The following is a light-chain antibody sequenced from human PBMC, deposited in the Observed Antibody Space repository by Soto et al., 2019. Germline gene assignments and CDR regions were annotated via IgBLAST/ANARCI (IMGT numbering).Light chain of an antibody. J-gene: IGLJ2*01. Sequence: QSVLTQPPSASGTPGQRVTISRSGSRSNIGSNTVNWYQQLPGTAPKLLIYSNNQRPSGAPDRFSGSKSGTSASLAISGLQSEDEADYYCAAWDDSLNGVVFGGVTKLTVL. CDR2: SNN. V-gene: IGLV1-44*01. CDR1: RSNIGSNT. CDR3: AAWDDSLNGVV.